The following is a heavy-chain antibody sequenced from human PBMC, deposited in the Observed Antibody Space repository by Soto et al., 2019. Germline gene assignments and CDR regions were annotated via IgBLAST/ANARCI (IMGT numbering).Heavy chain of an antibody. CDR2: INHSGST. J-gene: IGHJ4*02. D-gene: IGHD3-22*01. CDR3: AREEDYYYDSSGYITGFDY. CDR1: GGSFSGYY. V-gene: IGHV4-34*01. Sequence: SETLSLTCAVYGGSFSGYYWSWIRQPPGKGLEWIGEINHSGSTNYNPSLKSRVTISVDTSKNQFSLKLSSVTAADTAVYYCAREEDYYYDSSGYITGFDYWGQGTLVTVSS.